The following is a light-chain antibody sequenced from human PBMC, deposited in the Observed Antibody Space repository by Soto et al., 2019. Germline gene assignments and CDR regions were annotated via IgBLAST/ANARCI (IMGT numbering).Light chain of an antibody. Sequence: DIPGYQALAFLSASFGDRVTITCRASQGIAGSLALYQQKPGKPPKLLIYAESTLQSGVPSRFSGSGSGTDFTLTFGRLEPEDFAVYYCQQYGNSSWTLAVGTKVDIK. CDR1: QGIAGS. CDR3: QQYGNSSWT. J-gene: IGKJ1*01. CDR2: AES. V-gene: IGKV1-9*01.